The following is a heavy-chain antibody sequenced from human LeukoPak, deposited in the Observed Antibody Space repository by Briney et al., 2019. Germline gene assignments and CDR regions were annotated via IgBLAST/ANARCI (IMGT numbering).Heavy chain of an antibody. CDR1: GGSISSYY. Sequence: SETLSLTCTVSGGSISSYYWSWIRQPPGKGLEWIGYIYYSGSTNYNPSLKSRVTVSVDTSKNQFSLKLSSVTAADTAVYYCARDAWYYDSSGYQSFRFDPWGQGTLVTVSS. D-gene: IGHD3-22*01. J-gene: IGHJ5*02. CDR2: IYYSGST. CDR3: ARDAWYYDSSGYQSFRFDP. V-gene: IGHV4-59*01.